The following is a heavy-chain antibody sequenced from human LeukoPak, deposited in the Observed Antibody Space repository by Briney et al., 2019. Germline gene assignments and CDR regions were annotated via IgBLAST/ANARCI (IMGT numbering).Heavy chain of an antibody. CDR3: ARGYYYDSSGYHTPDY. J-gene: IGHJ4*02. V-gene: IGHV4-61*01. Sequence: SETLSLTCTVSGGSVSSGSYYWSWIRQPPGKGLEWIGYIYYSGSTNYNPSLKSRVTISVDTSKNQFSLKLSSVTAADTAVYYCARGYYYDSSGYHTPDYWGQGTLVTVSS. CDR1: GGSVSSGSYY. D-gene: IGHD3-22*01. CDR2: IYYSGST.